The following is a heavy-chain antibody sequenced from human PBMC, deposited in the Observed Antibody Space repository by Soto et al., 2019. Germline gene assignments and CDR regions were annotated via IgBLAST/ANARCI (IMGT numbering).Heavy chain of an antibody. CDR3: ARVQEGSWSHWLGYLHYVSDG. CDR2: ISSFGTTT. V-gene: IGHV3-11*01. Sequence: VGSLRVSSAASGFTISDYYMSWICQAPGKGLEWVSYISSFGTTTYYADSVKGRFSISMDNAKNSLYLQMNSLRAEDTAVYYCARVQEGSWSHWLGYLHYVSDGRGPTTTVPLS. CDR1: GFTISDYY. J-gene: IGHJ6*02. D-gene: IGHD3-10*01.